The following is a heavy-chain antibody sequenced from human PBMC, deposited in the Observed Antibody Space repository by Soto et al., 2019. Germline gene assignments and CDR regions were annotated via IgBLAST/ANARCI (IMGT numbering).Heavy chain of an antibody. Sequence: ASVKVSCKASGYTFTSYAMHWVRQAPGQRLEWMGWINAGNGNTKYSQKFQGRVTITRDTSASTAYMELSSLRSEDTAVYYCARNIEEVTALDYWSQGTLVTVSS. D-gene: IGHD2-21*02. CDR2: INAGNGNT. V-gene: IGHV1-3*01. J-gene: IGHJ4*02. CDR3: ARNIEEVTALDY. CDR1: GYTFTSYA.